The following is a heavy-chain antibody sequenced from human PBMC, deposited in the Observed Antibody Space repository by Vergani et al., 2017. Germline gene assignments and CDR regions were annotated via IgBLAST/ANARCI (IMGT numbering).Heavy chain of an antibody. CDR1: GFTFSSYE. D-gene: IGHD1-7*01. CDR2: ISSSGSTI. Sequence: EVQLVESGGGLVQPGGSLRLSCAASGFTFSSYEMNWVRQAPGKGLEWGSYISSSGSTIYYADSVKGRFTISRDNAKNSLDLQITSLRAEDTAVYYCARETVYNWNYPVNWFDPWGQGTLVTVSS. V-gene: IGHV3-48*03. J-gene: IGHJ5*02. CDR3: ARETVYNWNYPVNWFDP.